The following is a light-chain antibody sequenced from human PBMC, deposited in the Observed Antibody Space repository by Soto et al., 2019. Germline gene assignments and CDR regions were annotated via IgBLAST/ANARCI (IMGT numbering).Light chain of an antibody. CDR3: QQYGSLSWT. J-gene: IGKJ1*01. CDR1: QSVSSNY. Sequence: DIVLTQSPGTLSLSPGERATLSCRASQSVSSNYLAWYQQRPGQAPRLLIYGASTRATGIPDRFSGSGSGTGFTLTISRLEPEDFAVYYCQQYGSLSWTFGQGTKVEIK. V-gene: IGKV3-20*01. CDR2: GAS.